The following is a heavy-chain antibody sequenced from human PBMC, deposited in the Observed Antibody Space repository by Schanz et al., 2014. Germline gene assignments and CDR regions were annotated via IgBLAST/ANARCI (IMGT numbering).Heavy chain of an antibody. CDR1: GFIFNDYY. CDR2: ISASGGST. J-gene: IGHJ4*02. Sequence: VQLVESGGGLVQPGGSLRLSCAASGFIFNDYYMNWIRQAPGKGLEWVSAISASGGSTYYADSVKGRFTISRDNSKNTLYVQLNSLRAEDTAVYYCAKDPYGSGNHYTYWGRGALVSVSS. V-gene: IGHV3-23*04. D-gene: IGHD3-10*01. CDR3: AKDPYGSGNHYTY.